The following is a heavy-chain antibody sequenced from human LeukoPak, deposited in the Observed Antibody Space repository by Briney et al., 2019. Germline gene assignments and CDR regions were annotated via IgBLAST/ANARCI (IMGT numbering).Heavy chain of an antibody. V-gene: IGHV3-7*01. D-gene: IGHD3-9*01. CDR2: IKQDGSEK. CDR3: ARELTYYDILTGYYNTYQFDH. J-gene: IGHJ4*02. Sequence: GGSLRLSCAASGFTFSSYWMSWVRQAPGKGLEWVANIKQDGSEKYYVDSVKGRFTISRDNAKNSLYLQMNSLRAEDTAVYYCARELTYYDILTGYYNTYQFDHWGQGTLVTVSS. CDR1: GFTFSSYW.